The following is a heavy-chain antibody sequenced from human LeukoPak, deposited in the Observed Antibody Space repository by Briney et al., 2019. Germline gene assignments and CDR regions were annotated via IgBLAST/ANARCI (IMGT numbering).Heavy chain of an antibody. CDR2: INPNSGGT. V-gene: IGHV1-2*02. J-gene: IGHJ4*02. CDR1: GYTFTGYY. D-gene: IGHD3-16*02. CDR3: ARVTHDYVWGSYRSRDPPFDY. Sequence: ASVKVSCKASGYTFTGYYMHWVRQAPGQGLEWMGWINPNSGGTNYAQKFQGRVTMTRDTSISTAYMELSRLRSDDTAVYYCARVTHDYVWGSYRSRDPPFDYWGQGTLVTVSS.